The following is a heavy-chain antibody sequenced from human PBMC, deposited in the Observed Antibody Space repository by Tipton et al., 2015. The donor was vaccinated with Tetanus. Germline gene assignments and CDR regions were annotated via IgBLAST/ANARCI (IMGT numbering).Heavy chain of an antibody. CDR3: ASYNIPYYFDY. CDR1: GFTFSSYR. J-gene: IGHJ4*02. V-gene: IGHV3-21*01. CDR2: ISSTSSYI. Sequence: SLRLSCAASGFTFSSYRLSWIRQAPGKGLEWVSSISSTSSYIYYTDSVKGRFTISRDNAKSSLYLEMNSLRAEDTAVYYCASYNIPYYFDYWGRGTLVTVSS. D-gene: IGHD2-2*02.